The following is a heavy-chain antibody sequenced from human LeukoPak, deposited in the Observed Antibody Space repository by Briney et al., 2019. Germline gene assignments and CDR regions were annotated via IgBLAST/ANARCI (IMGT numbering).Heavy chain of an antibody. V-gene: IGHV3-23*01. J-gene: IGHJ3*01. D-gene: IGHD4-17*01. CDR1: GLIFHNYA. CDR3: GQDPNGNYIGAFDF. Sequence: GGSLRLTCAASGLIFHNYALVWIRRAPGKGPEWVSAILGGGGTFYADAVKGRFTISRDNSKNTLYLQMNSLRAEDTATYYCGQDPNGNYIGAFDFWGRGTMVTVSS. CDR2: ILGGGGT.